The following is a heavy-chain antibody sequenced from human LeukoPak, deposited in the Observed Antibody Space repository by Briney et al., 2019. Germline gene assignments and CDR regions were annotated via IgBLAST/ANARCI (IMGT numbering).Heavy chain of an antibody. CDR1: GGSISSSSYY. V-gene: IGHV4-39*07. J-gene: IGHJ4*02. CDR2: IYYSGST. Sequence: SETLPLTCTVSGGSISSSSYYWGWIRQPPGKGLEWIGSIYYSGSTYYNPSLKSRVTISVDTSKNQFSLKLSSVTAADTAVYYCARERRAHYFDYWGQGTLVTVSS. CDR3: ARERRAHYFDY.